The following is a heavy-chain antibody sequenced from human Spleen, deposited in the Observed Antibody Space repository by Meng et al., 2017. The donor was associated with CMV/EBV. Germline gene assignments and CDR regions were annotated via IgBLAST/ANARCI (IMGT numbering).Heavy chain of an antibody. CDR1: GFSLSNARMG. CDR3: ARIRSYYYGSGMSLFLFDP. J-gene: IGHJ5*02. CDR2: IFSNDEK. D-gene: IGHD3-10*01. Sequence: SGPTLVKPTETLTLTCTVSGFSLSNARMGVSWIRQPPGKALEWLAHIFSNDEKSYSTSLKSRLTISKDTSKSQVVLTMTNMDPVDTATYYCARIRSYYYGSGMSLFLFDPWGQGTLVTVSS. V-gene: IGHV2-26*01.